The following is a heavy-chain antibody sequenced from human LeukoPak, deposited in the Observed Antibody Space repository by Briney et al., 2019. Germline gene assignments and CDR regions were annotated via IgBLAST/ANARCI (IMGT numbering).Heavy chain of an antibody. Sequence: PSETLSLTCTVSGGSLSNYYWSWIRQPTGKGLEWIGRMYTGGSTDYNPSLKSRVTMSIDTSMNQFSLNLSSVTAADTAVYYCARHSAMDVWGKGTTVTVSS. CDR1: GGSLSNYY. D-gene: IGHD3-10*01. CDR3: ARHSAMDV. J-gene: IGHJ6*04. CDR2: MYTGGST. V-gene: IGHV4-4*07.